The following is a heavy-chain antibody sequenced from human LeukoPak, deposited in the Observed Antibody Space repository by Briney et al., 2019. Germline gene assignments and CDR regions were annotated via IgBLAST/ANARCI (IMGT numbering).Heavy chain of an antibody. CDR2: INSSSGYI. CDR3: ATSSIALAGTVDY. D-gene: IGHD6-19*01. J-gene: IGHJ4*02. Sequence: GGSLRLSCEASGFXFSSYIMNWVRQAPGKGPEWLSSINSSSGYIYYADSVKGRFTISRDNVKSSLFLQMNSLRDEDTAVYYCATSSIALAGTVDYWGQGTLVTVSS. V-gene: IGHV3-21*01. CDR1: GFXFSSYI.